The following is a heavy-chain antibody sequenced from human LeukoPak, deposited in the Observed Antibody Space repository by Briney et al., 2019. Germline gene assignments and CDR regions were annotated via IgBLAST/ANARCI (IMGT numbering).Heavy chain of an antibody. V-gene: IGHV4-31*03. CDR3: ARRVGGFLTYYFDY. D-gene: IGHD3-16*01. Sequence: SETLSLTCTVSGGSISSGGHYWSWVSQHPGKGLEWIGYIYYTGRINYNPSLKSRIAMSVDTSKNQFSLKLSSVTAADTAVYYCARRVGGFLTYYFDYWGQGTRVTVSS. J-gene: IGHJ4*02. CDR1: GGSISSGGHY. CDR2: IYYTGRI.